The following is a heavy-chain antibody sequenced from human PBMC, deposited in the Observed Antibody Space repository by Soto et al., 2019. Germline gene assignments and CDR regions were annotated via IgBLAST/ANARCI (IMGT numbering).Heavy chain of an antibody. Sequence: GGSLRLSCAASGFTFSSYSMNWFRQAPGKGLEWVSSISSSSSYIYYVDSVKGRFTISRDNAKNSLYLQMSSLSAEDTAVYYCAREGSVPASSPYPVYYYGMDVWGQGTTVTVSS. V-gene: IGHV3-21*01. J-gene: IGHJ6*02. CDR1: GFTFSSYS. D-gene: IGHD2-2*01. CDR2: ISSSSSYI. CDR3: AREGSVPASSPYPVYYYGMDV.